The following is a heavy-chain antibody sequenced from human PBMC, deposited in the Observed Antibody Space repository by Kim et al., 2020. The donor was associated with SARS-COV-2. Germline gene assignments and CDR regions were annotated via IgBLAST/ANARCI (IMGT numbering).Heavy chain of an antibody. CDR1: GYTFTSYY. CDR3: ARVHDYVWGSYRDDAFDI. CDR2: INPSGGST. Sequence: ASVKVSCKASGYTFTSYYMHWVRQAPGQGLEWMGIINPSGGSTSYAQKFQGRVTMTRDTSTSTVYMELSSLRSEDTAVYYCARVHDYVWGSYRDDAFDIWGQGTMVTVSS. J-gene: IGHJ3*02. D-gene: IGHD3-16*02. V-gene: IGHV1-46*01.